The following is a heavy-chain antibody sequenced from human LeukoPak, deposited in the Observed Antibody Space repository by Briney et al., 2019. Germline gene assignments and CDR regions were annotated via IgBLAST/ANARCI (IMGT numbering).Heavy chain of an antibody. D-gene: IGHD6-6*01. V-gene: IGHV1-18*01. CDR2: ISAYNGNT. J-gene: IGHJ6*03. CDR1: GYTFTSYG. CDR3: ARVPGGSSTDEEDYYYYMDV. Sequence: ASVKVSCKASGYTFTSYGISWVRQAPGQGLEWMGWISAYNGNTNYAQKLQGRVTMTTDTSTSTAYMELRSLRSDDTAVYYCARVPGGSSTDEEDYYYYMDVWGKGTTVTVSS.